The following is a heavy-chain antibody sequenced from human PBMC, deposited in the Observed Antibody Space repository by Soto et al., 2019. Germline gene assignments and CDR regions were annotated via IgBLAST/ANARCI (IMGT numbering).Heavy chain of an antibody. CDR3: ARGRRYYYDNTGPFYFEH. V-gene: IGHV4-59*01. CDR2: IYYNGIT. D-gene: IGHD3-22*01. J-gene: IGHJ4*02. Sequence: PSETLSLTCTVSGGSISNYYWSWIRQPPGNELEWIAYIYYNGITNYNPSLESRVTISVDTSKNQFSLTLTSVTAADTAVYYCARGRRYYYDNTGPFYFEHWGQGTLVTVSS. CDR1: GGSISNYY.